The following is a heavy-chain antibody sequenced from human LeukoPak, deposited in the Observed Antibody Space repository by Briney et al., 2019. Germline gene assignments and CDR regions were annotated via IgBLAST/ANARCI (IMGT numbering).Heavy chain of an antibody. CDR2: MNPNSGNT. CDR3: ARGPPSVVGELDY. V-gene: IGHV1-8*01. CDR1: GYTFTGYD. D-gene: IGHD3-10*01. Sequence: ASVTVSCTASGYTFTGYDINWVRQATGQGLEWMGWMNPNSGNTGYAQKFQGRVTMTRNTSISTAYMELSSLRSEDTAVYYCARGPPSVVGELDYWGQGTLVTVSS. J-gene: IGHJ4*02.